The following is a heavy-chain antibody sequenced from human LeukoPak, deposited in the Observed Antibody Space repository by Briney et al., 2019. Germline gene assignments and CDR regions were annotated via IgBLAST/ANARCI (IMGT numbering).Heavy chain of an antibody. CDR1: GGTFSSYA. CDR2: IIPIFGTA. CDR3: AGSTVTRLAEYFQH. Sequence: ASVKVSCKASGGTFSSYAISWVRQAPGQGLEWMGGIIPIFGTANYAQKFQGRVTITADESTSTAYMDLSSLRSEDTAVYYCAGSTVTRLAEYFQHWGQGTLVTVSS. J-gene: IGHJ1*01. V-gene: IGHV1-69*13. D-gene: IGHD4-17*01.